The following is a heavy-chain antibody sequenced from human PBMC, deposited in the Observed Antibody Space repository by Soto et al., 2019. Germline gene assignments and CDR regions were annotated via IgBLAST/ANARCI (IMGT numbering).Heavy chain of an antibody. CDR3: AKVGFGDLDH. CDR2: ITCGGGDT. J-gene: IGHJ4*02. CDR1: GFTFSSYS. Sequence: PGGSLRLSCAASGFTFSSYSMNWVRQAPGKGLEWVSNITCGGGDTYYADSVKGRFTISRDNSRNTVYLQMNSLRAEDTAAYYCAKVGFGDLDHWGLGTRVTVSS. V-gene: IGHV3-23*01. D-gene: IGHD3-10*01.